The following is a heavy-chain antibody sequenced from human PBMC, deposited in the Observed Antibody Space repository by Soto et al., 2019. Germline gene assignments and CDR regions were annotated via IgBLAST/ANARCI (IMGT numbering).Heavy chain of an antibody. V-gene: IGHV3-30*18. D-gene: IGHD1-26*01. CDR3: AKDQGGSYYYYYGMDV. Sequence: GGSLRLSCAASGFTFSSYGMHWVRQAPGKGLEWVAVISHDGSNKYYADSVKGRFTISRDNSKNTLYLQMNSLRAEDTAVYYCAKDQGGSYYYYYGMDVWGQGTTVTVSS. CDR1: GFTFSSYG. CDR2: ISHDGSNK. J-gene: IGHJ6*02.